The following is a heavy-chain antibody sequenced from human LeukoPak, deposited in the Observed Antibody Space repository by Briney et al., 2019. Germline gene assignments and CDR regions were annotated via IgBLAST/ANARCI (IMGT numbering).Heavy chain of an antibody. Sequence: PGGSLRLSCAASGFTFSSYDMHWVRQATGKGLEWVSAIGTPGDTYYPGSVQVRFTISRANAKNSLYLQMNRLRAGDTAVYYCARGQFLRRAAVAADFDYWGQGTLVTVSS. V-gene: IGHV3-13*01. CDR1: GFTFSSYD. CDR3: ARGQFLRRAAVAADFDY. J-gene: IGHJ4*02. D-gene: IGHD6-19*01. CDR2: IGTPGDT.